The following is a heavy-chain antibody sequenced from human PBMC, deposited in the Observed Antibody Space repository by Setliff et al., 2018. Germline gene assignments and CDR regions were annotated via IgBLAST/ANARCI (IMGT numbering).Heavy chain of an antibody. D-gene: IGHD1-26*01. CDR3: ARDRGSGSYFLRYFDY. Sequence: HPGGSLRLSCAASGFTFSSYSMNWVRQAPGKGLEWVSYISSSSSTIYYADSVKGRFTISRDNAKNSLYLQMNSLRAEDTAVYYCARDRGSGSYFLRYFDYWGQGTLVTV. J-gene: IGHJ4*02. CDR2: ISSSSSTI. CDR1: GFTFSSYS. V-gene: IGHV3-48*01.